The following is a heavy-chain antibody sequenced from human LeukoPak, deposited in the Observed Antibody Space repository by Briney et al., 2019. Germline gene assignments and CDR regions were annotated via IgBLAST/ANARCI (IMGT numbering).Heavy chain of an antibody. CDR1: GFTFSNAW. D-gene: IGHD3-9*01. V-gene: IGHV3-15*01. CDR3: TTPFPDILTGYYYGPFDY. Sequence: PGGSLRLSCAASGFTFSNAWMNWVRQAPGKGLEWVGRIKGKTDGGTTDYGAPVKGRFTISRDDSKNTLYLQMNSLKTEDTAVYYCTTPFPDILTGYYYGPFDYWGQGTLVTVSS. J-gene: IGHJ4*02. CDR2: IKGKTDGGTT.